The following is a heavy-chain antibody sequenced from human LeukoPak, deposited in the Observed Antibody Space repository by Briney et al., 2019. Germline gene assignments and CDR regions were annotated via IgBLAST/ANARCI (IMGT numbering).Heavy chain of an antibody. V-gene: IGHV3-66*02. CDR1: GFLAIGIT. CDR2: IYSGGST. J-gene: IGHJ4*02. CDR3: ARADQGLDY. Sequence: PGGSLRLSCAASGFLAIGITMSCVREAPEKGLHSVSIIYSGGSTYCADSVKGRFTLSRDNSKNTLFLQMNSLRPEDTAVYYCARADQGLDYWGQGTLVTVSS.